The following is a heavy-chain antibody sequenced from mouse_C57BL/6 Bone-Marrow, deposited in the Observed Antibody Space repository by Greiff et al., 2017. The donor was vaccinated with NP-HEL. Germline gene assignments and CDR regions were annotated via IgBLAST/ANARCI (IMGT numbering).Heavy chain of an antibody. CDR2: FHPYNDDT. CDR3: ARSPYDYDGYWYFDV. V-gene: IGHV1-47*01. Sequence: QVQLKQSGAELVKPGASVKMSCKASGYTFTTYPIEWMKQNHGKSLEWIGNFHPYNDDTKYNEKFKGKATLTVEKSSSTVYLELSRLTSDDSAVYYCARSPYDYDGYWYFDVWGTGTTVTVFS. J-gene: IGHJ1*03. CDR1: GYTFTTYP. D-gene: IGHD2-4*01.